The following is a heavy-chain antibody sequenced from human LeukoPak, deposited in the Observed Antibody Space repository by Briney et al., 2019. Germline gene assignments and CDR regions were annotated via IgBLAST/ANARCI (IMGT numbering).Heavy chain of an antibody. CDR3: AKHRSSYSGYEIVTNYFDY. CDR2: VNGYNGNT. J-gene: IGHJ4*02. Sequence: GASVKVSCKASGYTFTSYGINWVRQAPGQGLEWMGWVNGYNGNTDYAQNFRGRVTITTDTSTRTAYMELRSLRFDDTAVYYCAKHRSSYSGYEIVTNYFDYWGQGTLVTVSS. D-gene: IGHD5-12*01. V-gene: IGHV1-18*01. CDR1: GYTFTSYG.